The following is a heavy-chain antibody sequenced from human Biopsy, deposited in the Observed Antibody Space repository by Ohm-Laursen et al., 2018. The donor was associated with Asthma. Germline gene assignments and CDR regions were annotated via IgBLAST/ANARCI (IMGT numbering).Heavy chain of an antibody. CDR2: INPNGGGT. J-gene: IGHJ5*02. CDR3: ARGQKSPGDRWFDP. V-gene: IGHV1-2*06. CDR1: GFTFMGYH. Sequence: VSSVKVSCNASGFTFMGYHIFWMRQAPGQGLEWMGRINPNGGGTHYAQKFQGRVTLTRDTSISTAYMDLSALTSDDTAVYYCARGQKSPGDRWFDPWGQGTLVTVSS. D-gene: IGHD7-27*01.